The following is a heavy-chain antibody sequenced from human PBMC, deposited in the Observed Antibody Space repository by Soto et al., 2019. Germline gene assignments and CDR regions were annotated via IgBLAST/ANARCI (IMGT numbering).Heavy chain of an antibody. CDR2: IYPKTGGT. D-gene: IGHD1-7*01. V-gene: IGHV1-2*04. J-gene: IGHJ4*02. CDR3: VRENWYYDY. Sequence: ASVKVSCKASGDTFTANYIHWVRQAPGQGLEWMGWIYPKTGGTNYALKFQGWVTMTSDTSSSTVYMELSSLKSDDTAVYYCVRENWYYDYWGQGTLVTVSS. CDR1: GDTFTANY.